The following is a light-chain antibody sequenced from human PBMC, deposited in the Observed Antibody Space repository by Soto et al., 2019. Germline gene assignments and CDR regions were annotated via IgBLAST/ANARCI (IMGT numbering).Light chain of an antibody. V-gene: IGKV1-27*01. CDR3: QKYNSAPRA. J-gene: IGKJ1*01. CDR2: AAT. Sequence: DIQMTQSPSSLSASVGDRVTITCRASQGINNYLAWYQQKSGKAPKLLIYAATTLQSGVPSRFSGSGSGADFTLTISSLQPEDVATYYCQKYNSAPRAFGQGTKVEIK. CDR1: QGINNY.